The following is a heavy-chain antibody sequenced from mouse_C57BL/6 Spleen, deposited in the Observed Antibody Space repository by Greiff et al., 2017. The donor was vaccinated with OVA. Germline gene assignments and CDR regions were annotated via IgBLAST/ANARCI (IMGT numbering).Heavy chain of an antibody. V-gene: IGHV1-50*01. CDR2: IDPSDSYT. J-gene: IGHJ4*01. D-gene: IGHD3-2*02. CDR3: ARGGDGAAQATRAMDY. CDR1: GYTFTSYW. Sequence: QVQLQQPGAELVKPGASVKLSCKASGYTFTSYWMQWVKQRPGQGLEWIGEIDPSDSYTTYNQKFKGKATLTVDTSSSTAYMQLSRLTSEDAAVYYGARGGDGAAQATRAMDYWGQGTSVTVSS.